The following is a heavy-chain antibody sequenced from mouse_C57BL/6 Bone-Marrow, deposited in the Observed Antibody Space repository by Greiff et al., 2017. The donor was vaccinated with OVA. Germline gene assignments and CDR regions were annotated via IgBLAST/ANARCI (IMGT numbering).Heavy chain of an antibody. D-gene: IGHD4-1*01. V-gene: IGHV1-15*01. CDR1: GYTFTDYE. CDR3: TSNWDVPWYFDV. CDR2: IDPETGGT. Sequence: QVQLKESGAELVRPGASVTLSCKASGYTFTDYEMHWVKQTPVHGLEWIGAIDPETGGTAYNQKFKGKAILTADKSSSTAYMELRSLTSEDSAVYYCTSNWDVPWYFDVWGTGTTVTVSS. J-gene: IGHJ1*03.